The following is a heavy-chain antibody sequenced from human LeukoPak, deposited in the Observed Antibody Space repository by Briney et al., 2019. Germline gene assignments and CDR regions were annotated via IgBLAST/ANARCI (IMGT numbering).Heavy chain of an antibody. CDR2: IYYSGST. CDR1: GGSISSSSYY. V-gene: IGHV4-39*07. J-gene: IGHJ5*02. Sequence: ASETLSLTCTVSGGSISSSSYYWGWIRQPPGKGLEWIGSIYYSGSTYYNPSLKSRVTISVDTSKNQFSLKLSSVTAADTAVYYCARGLMAPRYNWFDPWGQGTLVTVSS. D-gene: IGHD2-8*01. CDR3: ARGLMAPRYNWFDP.